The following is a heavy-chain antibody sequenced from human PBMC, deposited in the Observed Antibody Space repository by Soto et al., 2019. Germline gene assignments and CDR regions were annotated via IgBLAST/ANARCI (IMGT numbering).Heavy chain of an antibody. D-gene: IGHD5-12*01. Sequence: PSETLSLTCTVSGGSISSGDYYWSWIRQPPGKGLEWIGYIYYSGSTYYNPSLKSRVTISVDTSKNQFSLKLSSVTAADTAVYYCARDQGRDGYNFFDYWGQGTLVTVSS. CDR1: GGSISSGDYY. V-gene: IGHV4-30-4*01. CDR2: IYYSGST. CDR3: ARDQGRDGYNFFDY. J-gene: IGHJ4*02.